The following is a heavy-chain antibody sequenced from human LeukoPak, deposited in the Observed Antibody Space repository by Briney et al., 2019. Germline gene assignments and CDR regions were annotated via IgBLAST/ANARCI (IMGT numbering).Heavy chain of an antibody. Sequence: ASVKVSCKASGYTFTSYGISWVRQAPGQGLEWMGWISAYNGNTNYAQKLQGRVTMTTDTSTSTAYMELRSLTSDDTAVYYCARVGSRSITMVRGVGVDPWGQGTLVTVSS. J-gene: IGHJ5*02. V-gene: IGHV1-18*01. CDR2: ISAYNGNT. CDR1: GYTFTSYG. D-gene: IGHD3-10*01. CDR3: ARVGSRSITMVRGVGVDP.